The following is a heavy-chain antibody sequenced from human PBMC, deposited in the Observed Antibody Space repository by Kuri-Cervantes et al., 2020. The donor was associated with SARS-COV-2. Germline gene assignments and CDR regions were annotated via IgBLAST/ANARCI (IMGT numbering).Heavy chain of an antibody. Sequence: GGSLRLSCVVSGFSFSDYYMSWIRQAPGKGLEWVSYISGSGGYTDYADSVKGRFTISRDNAKNSLYLQMRSVRAEDTAVYYCARDLIAVTAYFDYWGQGTQVTVSS. V-gene: IGHV3-11*06. CDR1: GFSFSDYY. CDR3: ARDLIAVTAYFDY. D-gene: IGHD2-21*02. CDR2: ISGSGGYT. J-gene: IGHJ4*02.